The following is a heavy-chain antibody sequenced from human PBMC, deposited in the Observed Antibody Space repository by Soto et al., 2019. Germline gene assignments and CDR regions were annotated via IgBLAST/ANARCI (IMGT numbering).Heavy chain of an antibody. V-gene: IGHV3-53*01. CDR1: GFSVSTSH. Sequence: GGSLRLSCAAAGFSVSTSHISWVRQAPGKGLEWVSVIYSGGATHYAVSVKGRLIISRDKSKNTVDLQMNSLRAEDTAVYYCASSSTVLLPTAMTGWFDPWGQGTLVTVSS. D-gene: IGHD2-2*01. CDR3: ASSSTVLLPTAMTGWFDP. J-gene: IGHJ5*02. CDR2: IYSGGAT.